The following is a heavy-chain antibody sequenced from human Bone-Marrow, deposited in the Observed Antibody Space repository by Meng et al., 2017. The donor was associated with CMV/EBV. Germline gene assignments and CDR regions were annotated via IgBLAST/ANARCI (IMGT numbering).Heavy chain of an antibody. J-gene: IGHJ5*02. CDR2: ICWNSGSI. V-gene: IGHV3-9*01. Sequence: SLKISCAASGFTFDDYAMHWVRQAPGKGLEWVSGICWNSGSIGYADSVKGRFTISRDNAKNSLYLQMNSLRAEDTAVYYCAKLRYYDFWSGYYTGRFDPWGQGTLVTVSS. D-gene: IGHD3-3*01. CDR1: GFTFDDYA. CDR3: AKLRYYDFWSGYYTGRFDP.